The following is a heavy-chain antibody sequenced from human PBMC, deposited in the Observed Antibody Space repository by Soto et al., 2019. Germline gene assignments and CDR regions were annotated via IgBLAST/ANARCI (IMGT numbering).Heavy chain of an antibody. CDR3: ARSEGSYALDAFDI. CDR2: INWNGGST. CDR1: GFTFDDYG. J-gene: IGHJ3*02. Sequence: GGSLRLSCAASGFTFDDYGMSWVRQAPGKGLEWVSGINWNGGSTGYADSVKGRFTISRDNAKNSLYLQMNSLRAEDTALYHCARSEGSYALDAFDIWGQGTMVTVSS. V-gene: IGHV3-20*01. D-gene: IGHD3-16*01.